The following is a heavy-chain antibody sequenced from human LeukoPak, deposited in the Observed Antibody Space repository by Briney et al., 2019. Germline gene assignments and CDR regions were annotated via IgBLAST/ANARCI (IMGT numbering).Heavy chain of an antibody. CDR2: INQDGSQK. CDR3: ARGWDGYNFIR. Sequence: GGSLRLSCAASGFTFSIYWMSWVRQAPGKGLEWVANINQDGSQKYYVDSVKGRFTISRDNAKNSFFLQMSSLRAEDTAVYYCARGWDGYNFIRWGQGTLVTVSS. J-gene: IGHJ4*02. CDR1: GFTFSIYW. V-gene: IGHV3-7*03. D-gene: IGHD5-24*01.